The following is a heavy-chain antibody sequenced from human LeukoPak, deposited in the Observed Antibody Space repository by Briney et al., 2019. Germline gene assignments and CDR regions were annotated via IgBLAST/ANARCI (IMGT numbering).Heavy chain of an antibody. CDR2: IYYTESH. J-gene: IGHJ4*02. Sequence: PSETLSLTCSVSGDSISSRSYYWGWIRQPPGKGLEWIGPIYYTESHYYNPSLKSRINMSVDTSKNQFSLKLSSVTAADTAVYYCARVEEYSDTGGHIGGFLDSWGQGTLVTVSS. CDR1: GDSISSRSYY. CDR3: ARVEEYSDTGGHIGGFLDS. V-gene: IGHV4-39*01. D-gene: IGHD2-8*02.